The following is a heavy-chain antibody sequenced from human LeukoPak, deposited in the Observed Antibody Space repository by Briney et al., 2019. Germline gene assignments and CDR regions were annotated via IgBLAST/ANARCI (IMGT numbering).Heavy chain of an antibody. D-gene: IGHD3-10*01. CDR1: GFTFSDYY. CDR2: ISSSGSTI. CDR3: GKDMSPGGLEN. V-gene: IGHV3-11*01. Sequence: GGSLRLSCAASGFTFSDYYMSWIRQAPGKGLEWVSYISSSGSTIYYADSVKGRFTISRDNAKNSLYLQMNSLRAEDTALYYCGKDMSPGGLENWGQGTLVTVSS. J-gene: IGHJ4*02.